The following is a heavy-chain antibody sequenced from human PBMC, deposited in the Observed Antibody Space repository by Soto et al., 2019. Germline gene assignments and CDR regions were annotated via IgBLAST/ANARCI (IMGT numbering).Heavy chain of an antibody. CDR3: ARRGSGSYYDY. CDR2: ISGSVGST. CDR1: GFTFSSYA. V-gene: IGHV3-23*01. D-gene: IGHD1-26*01. J-gene: IGHJ4*02. Sequence: EVQLLESGGGLVQPGGSLRLSCAASGFTFSSYAMRWVRQAPVKGLEWVSAISGSVGSTYFADSVKGRFTISRDNSKNTLYLLMNSLRAEDTAVYYCARRGSGSYYDYWGQGTLVTVSS.